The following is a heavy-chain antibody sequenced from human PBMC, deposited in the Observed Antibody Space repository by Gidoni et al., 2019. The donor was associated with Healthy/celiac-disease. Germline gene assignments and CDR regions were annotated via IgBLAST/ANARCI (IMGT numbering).Heavy chain of an antibody. CDR3: AKPTNPYDYVWGSYPFDY. CDR1: GFTFVDYA. CDR2: ISWNSGSI. D-gene: IGHD3-16*02. Sequence: EVQLVESGGGLVQPGRSLRLSCAASGFTFVDYAMHWVRQAPGKGLEWVSGISWNSGSIGYAESVKGRFTISRDNAKNSLYLQMNSLRAEDTALYYCAKPTNPYDYVWGSYPFDYWGQGTLVTVSS. J-gene: IGHJ4*02. V-gene: IGHV3-9*01.